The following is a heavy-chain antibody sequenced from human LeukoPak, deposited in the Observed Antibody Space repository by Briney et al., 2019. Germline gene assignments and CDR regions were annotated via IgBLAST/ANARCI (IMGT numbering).Heavy chain of an antibody. V-gene: IGHV3-74*01. CDR2: INSDGSST. J-gene: IGHJ3*02. CDR1: GFTFTSYW. CDR3: ARESNNRGAFDI. Sequence: GALRLSCAASGFTFTSYWMHWVRQAPGKGLVWVSRINSDGSSTTYADSVKGRFTISSDNAKNTLYLRMNSLRAEDTAVYYCARESNNRGAFDIWGQGTMVTVSP. D-gene: IGHD1-14*01.